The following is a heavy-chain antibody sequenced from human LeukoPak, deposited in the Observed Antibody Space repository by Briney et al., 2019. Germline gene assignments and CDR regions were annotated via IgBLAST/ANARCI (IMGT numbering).Heavy chain of an antibody. CDR3: ARDGRYDFWSGYYSPVTYYFDY. CDR1: GYTFTGYY. D-gene: IGHD3-3*01. CDR2: INPNSGGT. J-gene: IGHJ4*02. Sequence: ASVKVSCKASGYTFTGYYMHWVRQAPGRGLEWMGWINPNSGGTNYAQKFQGRVTMTRDTSISTAYMELSRLRSDDTAVYYCARDGRYDFWSGYYSPVTYYFDYWGQGTLVTVSS. V-gene: IGHV1-2*02.